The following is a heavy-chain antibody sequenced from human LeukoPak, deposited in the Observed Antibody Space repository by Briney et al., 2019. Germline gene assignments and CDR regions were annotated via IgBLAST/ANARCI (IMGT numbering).Heavy chain of an antibody. J-gene: IGHJ3*02. CDR2: IIPIFGIA. CDR1: GGTFTSYA. V-gene: IGHV1-69*04. D-gene: IGHD3-22*01. Sequence: SVKVSCKASGGTFTSYAISWVRQAPGQGLEWMGRIIPIFGIANYAQKFQGRVTITADKSTSTAYMELSSLRSEDTAVYYCAREAYYDSSGYYDAFDIWGQGTMVTVSS. CDR3: AREAYYDSSGYYDAFDI.